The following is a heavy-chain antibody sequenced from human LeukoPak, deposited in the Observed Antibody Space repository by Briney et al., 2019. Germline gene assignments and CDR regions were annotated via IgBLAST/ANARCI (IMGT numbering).Heavy chain of an antibody. J-gene: IGHJ4*02. V-gene: IGHV4-39*07. CDR1: GGSIRSSNSF. Sequence: PSETLSLTCSVSGGSIRSSNSFWGWIRQPPGERLEWIATIYYNGNTYYNPSLQNRVTISVDTSTNQFSLKLNSVIAADTAVYYCARATAAPSSYFFDHWGQGTLVTVSS. CDR2: IYYNGNT. CDR3: ARATAAPSSYFFDH. D-gene: IGHD6-25*01.